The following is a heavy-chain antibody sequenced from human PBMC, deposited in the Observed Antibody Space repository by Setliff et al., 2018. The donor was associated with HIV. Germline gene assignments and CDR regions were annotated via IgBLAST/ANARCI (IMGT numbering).Heavy chain of an antibody. CDR1: GGSLSTYY. D-gene: IGHD6-6*01. CDR2: ISYSGST. Sequence: KTSETLSLTCTVSGGSLSTYYWSWIRQPSGKGLEWVGFISYSGSTNYNPSLESRVTISVDTSKNQFSLKLSSVTAADTAVYYCARHDGMKAARRYNNDYMDVWGKGTTVTVSS. J-gene: IGHJ6*03. V-gene: IGHV4-59*08. CDR3: ARHDGMKAARRYNNDYMDV.